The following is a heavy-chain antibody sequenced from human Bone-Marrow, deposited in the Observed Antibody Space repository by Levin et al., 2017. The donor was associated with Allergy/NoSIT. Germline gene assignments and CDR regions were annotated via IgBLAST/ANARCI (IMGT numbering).Heavy chain of an antibody. CDR2: ISSSGSTI. Sequence: GGSLRLSCAASGFTFSDYYMSWIRQAPGKGLEWVSYISSSGSTIYYADSVKGRFTISRDNAKNSLYLQMNSLRAEDTAVYYCAREAQNWGYWYFDLWGRGTLVTVSS. CDR3: AREAQNWGYWYFDL. J-gene: IGHJ2*01. V-gene: IGHV3-11*01. D-gene: IGHD7-27*01. CDR1: GFTFSDYY.